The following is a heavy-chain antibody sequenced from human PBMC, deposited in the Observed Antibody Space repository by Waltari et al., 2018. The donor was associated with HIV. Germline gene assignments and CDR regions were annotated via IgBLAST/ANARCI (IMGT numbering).Heavy chain of an antibody. D-gene: IGHD3-10*01. Sequence: QVQLVQSGAEVKKPGSSVNVSCKASVGTFSSYAISWVRQAPGQGLEWRGGIIPIFGPATYAQEFQGRVTITPDGSPRTAYMELSSLRSEGTAVYSCASQVRGVRVLSYYYYDMDVWGEGTTVTVSS. CDR1: VGTFSSYA. J-gene: IGHJ6*04. CDR2: IIPIFGPA. V-gene: IGHV1-69*01. CDR3: ASQVRGVRVLSYYYYDMDV.